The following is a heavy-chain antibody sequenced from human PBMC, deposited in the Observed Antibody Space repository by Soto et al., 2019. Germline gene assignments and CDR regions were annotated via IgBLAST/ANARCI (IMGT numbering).Heavy chain of an antibody. Sequence: EVQLVESGGGLVQPGGSLRLSCAASGFTFSTYSMNWVRQAPGKGLEWVSYISSSSSTIFYTDSVKGRFTVSRDNAKNSLYLQMKSLRAEDTAVYYCARPRYYYDRSGPPAYWGQGALVTVAS. D-gene: IGHD3-22*01. CDR3: ARPRYYYDRSGPPAY. CDR1: GFTFSTYS. CDR2: ISSSSSTI. V-gene: IGHV3-48*01. J-gene: IGHJ4*02.